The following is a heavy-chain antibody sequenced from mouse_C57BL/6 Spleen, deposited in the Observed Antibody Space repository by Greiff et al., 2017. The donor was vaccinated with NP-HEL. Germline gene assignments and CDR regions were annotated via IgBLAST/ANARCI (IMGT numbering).Heavy chain of an antibody. J-gene: IGHJ2*01. D-gene: IGHD1-1*01. CDR2: IHPNSGST. Sequence: VKLQQPGAELVKPGASVKLSCKASGYTFTSYWMHWVKQRPGQGLEWIGMIHPNSGSTNYNEKFKSKATLTVDKSSSTAYMQLSSLTSEDSAVYYCARCSSPLCFDYWGQGTTLTVSS. CDR1: GYTFTSYW. CDR3: ARCSSPLCFDY. V-gene: IGHV1-64*01.